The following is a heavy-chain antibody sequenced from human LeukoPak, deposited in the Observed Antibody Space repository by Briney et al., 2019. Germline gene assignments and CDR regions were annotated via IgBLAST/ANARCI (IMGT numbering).Heavy chain of an antibody. CDR3: ARGYYYYYYMDV. V-gene: IGHV1-8*01. CDR2: MRPGSGNT. J-gene: IGHJ6*03. CDR1: GYTFTSFD. Sequence: GASLKVSCKASGYTFTSFDINWVRQAAGQGLEWMGWMRPGSGNTGYAESFQGRITLTRDTSTNTAFMELSSLTSEDTAVYYCARGYYYYYYMDVWGKGTTVTVSS.